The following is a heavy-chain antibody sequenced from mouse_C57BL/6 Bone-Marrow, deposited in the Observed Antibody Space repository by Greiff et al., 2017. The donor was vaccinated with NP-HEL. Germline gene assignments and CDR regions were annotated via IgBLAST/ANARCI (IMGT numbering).Heavy chain of an antibody. CDR3: ARHKGGETAQAWFAY. D-gene: IGHD3-2*02. J-gene: IGHJ3*01. CDR1: GYTFTEYT. Sequence: VQLQQSGAELVKPGASVKLSCKASGYTFTEYTIHWVKQRPGQGLEWIGWFYPGSGSIKYNEKFKDKATLTADKSSSTVYMELSSLTSENSAVYCGARHKGGETAQAWFAYWGQGTLVTVSA. V-gene: IGHV1-62-2*01. CDR2: FYPGSGSI.